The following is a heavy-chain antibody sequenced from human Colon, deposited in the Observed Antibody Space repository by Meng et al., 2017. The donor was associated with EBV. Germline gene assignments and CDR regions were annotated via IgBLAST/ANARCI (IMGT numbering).Heavy chain of an antibody. V-gene: IGHV4-30-4*01. J-gene: IGHJ4*02. CDR2: IYYTGST. Sequence: QVRLKVTGPGLVKPSQTLSLTCTVSGGSINSGDYYWSWIRQPPGKGLEWIGYIYYTGSTYYNPSLKSRVTISMDTSKNQFSLRLSSVTAADTAVYYCARNYYFDYWGQGTLVTVPS. CDR3: ARNYYFDY. CDR1: GGSINSGDYY.